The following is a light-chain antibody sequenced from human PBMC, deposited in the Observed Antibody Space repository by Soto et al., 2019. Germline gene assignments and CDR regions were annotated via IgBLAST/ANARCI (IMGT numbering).Light chain of an antibody. J-gene: IGKJ4*01. V-gene: IGKV1-12*01. CDR2: AAS. CDR1: PAVSTW. Sequence: DTQMTQSPSSVSASVGDRVTITCRASPAVSTWLAWYQQKPGDAPNLLIDAASSVQRGAPSRFSGSAAGTDFTLTIRSLQPEDVATYYCQQSNSFPRTFGGGTKVDIK. CDR3: QQSNSFPRT.